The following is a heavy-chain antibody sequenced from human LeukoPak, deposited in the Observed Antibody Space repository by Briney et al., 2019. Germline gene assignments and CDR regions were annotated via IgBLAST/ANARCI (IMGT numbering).Heavy chain of an antibody. CDR3: ARSARRQGYYYYMDV. CDR1: GGSISSGGYY. J-gene: IGHJ6*03. Sequence: SETLSLTCTVSGGSISSGGYYWSWIRQHPGKGLEWIGYIYYSGSTYYNPSLKSRVTISVDTSKNQFSLKLSSVTAADTAVYYCARSARRQGYYYYMDVWGKGTTVTVSS. D-gene: IGHD6-6*01. V-gene: IGHV4-31*03. CDR2: IYYSGST.